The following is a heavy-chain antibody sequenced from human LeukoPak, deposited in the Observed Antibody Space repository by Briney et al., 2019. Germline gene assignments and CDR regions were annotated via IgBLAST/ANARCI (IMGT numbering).Heavy chain of an antibody. V-gene: IGHV3-15*01. J-gene: IGHJ4*02. CDR3: TTGKSSTSPRFDY. CDR2: IKSKTDGGTT. CDR1: GFTFSNAW. Sequence: GGSLRLSCAASGFTFSNAWMSWVRQAPGKGLEWVGRIKSKTDGGTTDYAAPVKGRFTISRDDSKNTLYLQMNSLKTEDTAEYYCTTGKSSTSPRFDYWGQGTLVTVSS. D-gene: IGHD2-2*01.